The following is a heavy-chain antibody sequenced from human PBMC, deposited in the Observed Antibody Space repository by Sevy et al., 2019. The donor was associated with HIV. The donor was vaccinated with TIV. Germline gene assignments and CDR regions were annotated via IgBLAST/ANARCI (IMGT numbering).Heavy chain of an antibody. CDR3: SRAGSITGTTGYYFDY. D-gene: IGHD1-20*01. V-gene: IGHV3-49*03. CDR2: IRSKAYGGTT. Sequence: GSLRLSCTASGFTFGDYAMSWFRQAPGKGLEWVGFIRSKAYGGTTEYAASVKGRFTISRDDSKSIAYLQMNSLKTEDTAVYYCSRAGSITGTTGYYFDYWGQGTLVTVSS. CDR1: GFTFGDYA. J-gene: IGHJ4*02.